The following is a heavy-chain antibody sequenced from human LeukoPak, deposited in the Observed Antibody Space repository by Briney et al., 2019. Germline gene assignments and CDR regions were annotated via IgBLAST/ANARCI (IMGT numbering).Heavy chain of an antibody. V-gene: IGHV3-23*01. CDR2: ISGSGGST. J-gene: IGHJ3*02. Sequence: GGSLRLSCAASGFTFSSYAMSWVRQAPGKGLEWVSAISGSGGSTYYADSVKGRFTISRDNSKNTLYLQMNSLRAEDTAVYYCAKDVTMIVVVITTSAFDIWGQGTMVTVSS. CDR1: GFTFSSYA. CDR3: AKDVTMIVVVITTSAFDI. D-gene: IGHD3-22*01.